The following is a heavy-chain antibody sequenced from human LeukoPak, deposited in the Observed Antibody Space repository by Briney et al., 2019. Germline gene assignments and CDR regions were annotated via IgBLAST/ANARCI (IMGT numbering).Heavy chain of an antibody. V-gene: IGHV1-46*01. CDR3: ARDRIVVVPAAMVAGGGMDV. D-gene: IGHD2-2*01. Sequence: ASVKVSCKASGYTFTSYYMHWVRQAPGQGLEWMGIINPSGGSTSYAQKFQGRVTMTRDTSTSTVYMGLSSLRSEDTAVYHCARDRIVVVPAAMVAGGGMDVWGQGTTVTVSS. CDR2: INPSGGST. J-gene: IGHJ6*02. CDR1: GYTFTSYY.